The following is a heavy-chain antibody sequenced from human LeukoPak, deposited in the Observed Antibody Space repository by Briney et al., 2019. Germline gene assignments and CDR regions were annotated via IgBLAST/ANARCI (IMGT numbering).Heavy chain of an antibody. CDR3: ARDQAYSSSAGDY. J-gene: IGHJ4*02. CDR1: GFTFSSYS. Sequence: GGSLRLSCAASGFTFSSYSMNWVRQAPGKGLEWVPYISSSSSTIYYADSVKGRFTISRDNAKNSLYLQMNSLRAEDTAVYYCARDQAYSSSAGDYWGQGTLVTVSS. CDR2: ISSSSSTI. V-gene: IGHV3-48*01. D-gene: IGHD6-13*01.